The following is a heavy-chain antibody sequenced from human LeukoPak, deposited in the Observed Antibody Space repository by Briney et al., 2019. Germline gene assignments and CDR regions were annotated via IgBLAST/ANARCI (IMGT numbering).Heavy chain of an antibody. CDR2: IYASGST. J-gene: IGHJ4*02. D-gene: IGHD2/OR15-2a*01. CDR3: ARDFYGDDGHHPFDY. Sequence: PSETLSLTCSVSGGSISNYYWNWLRQPAGKGLEWIGRIYASGSTNYNPSLKSRVTISMDKSKNHFSLNLKSVTAADTAFHYCARDFYGDDGHHPFDYWGQGIKVTVSS. CDR1: GGSISNYY. V-gene: IGHV4-4*07.